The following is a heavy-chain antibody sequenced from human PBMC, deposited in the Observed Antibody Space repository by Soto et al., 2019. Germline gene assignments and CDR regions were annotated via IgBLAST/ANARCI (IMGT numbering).Heavy chain of an antibody. J-gene: IGHJ4*02. CDR2: VSTNNADT. CDR1: GYHFTAYG. Sequence: ASVKVSCKTSGYHFTAYGLAWLRQAPGQRPEWMGWVSTNNADTNYAQKFQGRVTMTEDTSTDTAYMELSSLRSEDTAVYYCATDLRTGMINWGQGTLVTVSS. V-gene: IGHV1-18*01. D-gene: IGHD3-10*01. CDR3: ATDLRTGMIN.